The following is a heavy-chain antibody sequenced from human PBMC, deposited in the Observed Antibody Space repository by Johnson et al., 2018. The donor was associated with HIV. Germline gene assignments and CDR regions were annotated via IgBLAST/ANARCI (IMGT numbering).Heavy chain of an antibody. CDR2: ISGSGGST. J-gene: IGHJ3*02. CDR3: ARGYSGSDDAFDI. V-gene: IGHV3-23*04. Sequence: VQLVESGGGLVQPGGSLRLSCAASGFTFSSYAMSWVRQAPGKGLEWVSAISGSGGSTYYADSVKDRFTISRDNSKNTLYLQMNSLRAEDTAVYYCARGYSGSDDAFDIWGQGTMVTVSS. D-gene: IGHD1-26*01. CDR1: GFTFSSYA.